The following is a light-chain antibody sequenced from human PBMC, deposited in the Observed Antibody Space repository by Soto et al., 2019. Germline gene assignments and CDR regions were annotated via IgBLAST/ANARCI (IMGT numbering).Light chain of an antibody. Sequence: DTVMTQSPLSLPVTPGEPASTSCRSSQGLLHSNGYNYLDWYLQKPGQSPQLLVSLGSNRASGVPDRFSGSGSGTDYTLKISRVEAEDVGVYYCMQALQTPYTFGQGTKLEIK. CDR2: LGS. V-gene: IGKV2-28*01. CDR3: MQALQTPYT. CDR1: QGLLHSNGYNY. J-gene: IGKJ2*01.